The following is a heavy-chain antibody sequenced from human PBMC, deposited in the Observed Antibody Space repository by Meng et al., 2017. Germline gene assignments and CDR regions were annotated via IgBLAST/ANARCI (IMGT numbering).Heavy chain of an antibody. V-gene: IGHV3-30*01. CDR2: ISYDGSNK. CDR3: AHFDY. J-gene: IGHJ4*02. CDR1: GFTFSSYD. Sequence: QVQLVESGGGVVQPGRSLRLSCAASGFTFSSYDMHWVRQAPGKGLEWVAVISYDGSNKYYADSVKGRFTISRDNSKNTLYLQMNSLRAEDTAVYYCAHFDYWGQGTLVTVSS.